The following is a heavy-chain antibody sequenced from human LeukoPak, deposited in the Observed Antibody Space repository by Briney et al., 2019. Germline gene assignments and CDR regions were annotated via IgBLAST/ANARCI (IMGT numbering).Heavy chain of an antibody. CDR2: IWYDGSNK. CDR1: GFTFSSYG. J-gene: IGHJ4*02. CDR3: ARDLLREVVPAASSDY. D-gene: IGHD2-2*01. V-gene: IGHV3-33*01. Sequence: GGSLRLSCAASGFTFSSYGMHWVRQAPGKGLEWVAVIWYDGSNKYYADSVKGRFTISRDNSKNTLYLQMNSLRVEDTAVYYCARDLLREVVPAASSDYWGQGTLVTVSS.